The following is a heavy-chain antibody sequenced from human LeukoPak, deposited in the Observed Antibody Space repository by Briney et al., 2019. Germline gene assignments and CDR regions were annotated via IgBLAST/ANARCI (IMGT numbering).Heavy chain of an antibody. Sequence: GASVKVSCTASGYTFTSYDINWVRQATGQGLEWMGWMNPNSGDTGYVQKFQGRVTMTRNTSISTAYMELSSLRSEDTAVYYCARGHWMVATDYWGQGTLVTVSS. CDR1: GYTFTSYD. CDR3: ARGHWMVATDY. J-gene: IGHJ4*02. CDR2: MNPNSGDT. D-gene: IGHD5-12*01. V-gene: IGHV1-8*01.